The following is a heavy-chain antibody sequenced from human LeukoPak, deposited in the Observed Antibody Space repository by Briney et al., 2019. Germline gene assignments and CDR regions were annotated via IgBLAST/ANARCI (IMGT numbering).Heavy chain of an antibody. CDR2: ISSSSSYI. J-gene: IGHJ4*02. V-gene: IGHV3-21*01. CDR3: VRGPSSAIRPEYFDY. D-gene: IGHD2-2*02. Sequence: PGASLRLSCAASGFTFSSYAMSWVRQAPGKGLEWVSSISSSSSYIYYADSVKGRFTISRDNAKNSLYLQMNSLRVEDTAVYYCVRGPSSAIRPEYFDYWGQGTLVTVSS. CDR1: GFTFSSYA.